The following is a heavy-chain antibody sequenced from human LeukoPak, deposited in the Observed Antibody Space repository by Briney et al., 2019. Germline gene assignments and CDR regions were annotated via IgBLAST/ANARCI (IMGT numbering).Heavy chain of an antibody. CDR1: GGTFSSYA. CDR3: ARSDFWSGYPYSNWFDP. V-gene: IGHV1-69*13. CDR2: IIPIFGTA. D-gene: IGHD3-3*01. J-gene: IGHJ5*02. Sequence: SVKVSCKASGGTFSSYAISWVRQAPGQGLEWMGGIIPIFGTANYAQKFQGRVTITADESTSTAYMELSSLRSEDTAVYYCARSDFWSGYPYSNWFDPWGQGTLVTVSS.